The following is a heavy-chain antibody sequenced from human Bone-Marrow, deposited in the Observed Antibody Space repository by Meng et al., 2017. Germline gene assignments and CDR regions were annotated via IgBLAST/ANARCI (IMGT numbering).Heavy chain of an antibody. Sequence: GSLRLSCAASGFTFSSYSMNWVRQAPGKGLEWVSSISSSSSYIYYADSVKGRFTISRDNAKNSLYLQMNSLRAEDTAVYYCARDKYDYVWGSFHGMDVWGQGTTVTVSS. CDR2: ISSSSSYI. J-gene: IGHJ6*02. CDR3: ARDKYDYVWGSFHGMDV. CDR1: GFTFSSYS. V-gene: IGHV3-21*01. D-gene: IGHD3-16*01.